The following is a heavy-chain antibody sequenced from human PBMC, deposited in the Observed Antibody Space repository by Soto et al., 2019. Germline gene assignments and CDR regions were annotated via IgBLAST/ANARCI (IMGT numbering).Heavy chain of an antibody. J-gene: IGHJ4*02. CDR3: ARQGVGDRSSDY. D-gene: IGHD1-26*01. CDR2: IDPSDSYT. V-gene: IGHV5-10-1*01. CDR1: GYSFTSYW. Sequence: EVQLVQSGAEVKKPGESLRISCKGSGYSFTSYWISWVRQMPGKGLEWMGRIDPSDSYTNYSPSFQGHVTISADKSISTAYLQWSSLKASDAAMYYCARQGVGDRSSDYWGQGTLVTVSS.